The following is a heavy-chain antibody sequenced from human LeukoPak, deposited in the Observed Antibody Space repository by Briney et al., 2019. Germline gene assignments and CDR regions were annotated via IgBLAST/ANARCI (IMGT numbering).Heavy chain of an antibody. CDR1: GGSFSSSGDY. Sequence: SETLSLTCTVSGGSFSSSGDYWGWIRQSPGKGLEWVGSIYYSGTTHYNPSLKSRVTISVDTSKEQLSLRLSSVTAADTAVYYCARHSPISARLYAPFDYWGQGTLVTVSS. CDR3: ARHSPISARLYAPFDY. J-gene: IGHJ4*02. V-gene: IGHV4-39*01. D-gene: IGHD2/OR15-2a*01. CDR2: IYYSGTT.